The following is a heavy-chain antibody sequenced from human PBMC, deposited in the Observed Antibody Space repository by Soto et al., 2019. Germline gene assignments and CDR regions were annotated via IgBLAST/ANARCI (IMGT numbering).Heavy chain of an antibody. CDR2: ISSSSSYI. Sequence: GGSLRLSCAASGFTFSSYSMNWVRQAPGKGLEWVSSISSSSSYIYYADSVKGRFTISRDNAKNSLYLQMNSLRAEDTAVYYCARAGISNSDSYYYGMDVWGQGTTVTVSS. V-gene: IGHV3-21*01. D-gene: IGHD2-15*01. J-gene: IGHJ6*02. CDR3: ARAGISNSDSYYYGMDV. CDR1: GFTFSSYS.